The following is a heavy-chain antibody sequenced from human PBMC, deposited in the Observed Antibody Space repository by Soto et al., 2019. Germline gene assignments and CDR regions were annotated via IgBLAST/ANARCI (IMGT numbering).Heavy chain of an antibody. V-gene: IGHV4-31*03. CDR1: GGSISSGGYY. CDR2: IYYSGST. Sequence: PSETLSLTCTVSGGSISSGGYYWSWIRQHPGKGLEWIGYIYYSGSTYYNPSLKSRVTISVDTSKNQFSLKLSSVTAADTAVYYCARDRSVHYGGNSVVWFDPWGQGTLVTVSS. CDR3: ARDRSVHYGGNSVVWFDP. J-gene: IGHJ5*02. D-gene: IGHD4-17*01.